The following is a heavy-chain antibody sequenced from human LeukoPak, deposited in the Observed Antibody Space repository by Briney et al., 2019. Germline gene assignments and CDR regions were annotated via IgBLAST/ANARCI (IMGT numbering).Heavy chain of an antibody. CDR2: IYYSGST. CDR1: GDSISSYY. Sequence: SETLSLTCTVSGDSISSYYWSWIRQPPGKELEWFGYIYYSGSTNYNPSLKGRVTISVDTSKNQFSLKLSSVTAADTAVYYCARRGVIMGFDYWGQGTLVTVSS. CDR3: ARRGVIMGFDY. J-gene: IGHJ4*02. D-gene: IGHD3-10*01. V-gene: IGHV4-59*01.